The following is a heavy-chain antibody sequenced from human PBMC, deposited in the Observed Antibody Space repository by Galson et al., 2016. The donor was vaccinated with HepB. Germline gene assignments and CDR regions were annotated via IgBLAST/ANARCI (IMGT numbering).Heavy chain of an antibody. V-gene: IGHV1-3*01. CDR2: INAGYGNTEYGNI. D-gene: IGHD2-21*01. CDR1: GYTFNNYG. Sequence: SVKVSCKASGYTFNNYGMHWVRQAPGQRLEWMGWINAGYGNTEYGNIKYSQNFQGRVTITRDTSANTAYMEVSSVRSEDTAVYYCARAAGDCTRISRYSTSEYGMDVWGQGTTVTVSS. CDR3: ARAAGDCTRISRYSTSEYGMDV. J-gene: IGHJ6*02.